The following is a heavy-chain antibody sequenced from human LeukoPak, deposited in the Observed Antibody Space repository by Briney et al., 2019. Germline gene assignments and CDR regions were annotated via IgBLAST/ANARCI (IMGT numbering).Heavy chain of an antibody. CDR3: ARGSITIFGVVIFDY. V-gene: IGHV3-21*01. CDR1: GFTFSSYS. CDR2: ISSSSSYI. Sequence: GGSLRLSCAASGFTFSSYSMNWVRQAPGKGLEWVSSISSSSSYIYYADSVKGRFTISRDNAKNSLYPQMNSLRAEDTAVYYCARGSITIFGVVIFDYWGQGTLVTVSS. D-gene: IGHD3-3*01. J-gene: IGHJ4*02.